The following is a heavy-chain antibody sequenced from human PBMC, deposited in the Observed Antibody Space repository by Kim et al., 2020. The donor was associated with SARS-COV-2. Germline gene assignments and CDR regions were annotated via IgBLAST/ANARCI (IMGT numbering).Heavy chain of an antibody. V-gene: IGHV4-31*02. CDR3: AREYTVTTENYFDY. J-gene: IGHJ4*02. D-gene: IGHD4-17*01. Sequence: NPSLKSRVTISVDTSKNQFSLKLSSVTAADTAVYYCAREYTVTTENYFDYWGQGTLVTVSS.